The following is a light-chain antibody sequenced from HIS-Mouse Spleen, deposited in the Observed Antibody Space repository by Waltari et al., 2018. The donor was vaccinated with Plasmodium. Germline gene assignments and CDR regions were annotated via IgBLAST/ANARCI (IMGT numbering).Light chain of an antibody. J-gene: IGLJ1*01. V-gene: IGLV2-23*01. CDR1: SSDVGSYNL. CDR3: CSYAGSSTYV. Sequence: QSALTQPASVSGSPGQSITISCTGTSSDVGSYNLVSWYQQHPGKDPKLMIYEGSKRPSGVPNRFSVSKSGNTASLTSSGLQAEDEADYYCCSYAGSSTYVFGTGTKVTVL. CDR2: EGS.